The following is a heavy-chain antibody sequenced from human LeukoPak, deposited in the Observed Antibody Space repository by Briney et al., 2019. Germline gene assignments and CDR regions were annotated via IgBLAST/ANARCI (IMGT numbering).Heavy chain of an antibody. Sequence: KPSETLSLTCTLSGGSVSSGSYFWSWVRQPPGKGLEWIGFIYYSGNTKYNPSLESRATISVDTSKNQFSLKLTSLTTADTAVYYCAREVQYYGSGSYSGYFDYWGQGTLVIVSS. D-gene: IGHD3-10*01. V-gene: IGHV4-61*01. CDR3: AREVQYYGSGSYSGYFDY. CDR2: IYYSGNT. CDR1: GGSVSSGSYF. J-gene: IGHJ4*02.